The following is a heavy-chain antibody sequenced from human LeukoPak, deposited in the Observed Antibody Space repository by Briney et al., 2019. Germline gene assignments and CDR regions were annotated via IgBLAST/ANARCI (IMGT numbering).Heavy chain of an antibody. CDR1: GYTFTGYY. J-gene: IGHJ3*02. Sequence: ASVKVSCKASGYTFTGYYMHWVRQVPGQGLEWMGWINPNSGGTNYAQKFQGRVTMTRDTSISTAYMELSRLRSDDTAVYYCQLLRGEHAFDIWGQGTMVTVSS. CDR2: INPNSGGT. V-gene: IGHV1-2*02. CDR3: QLLRGEHAFDI. D-gene: IGHD2-2*01.